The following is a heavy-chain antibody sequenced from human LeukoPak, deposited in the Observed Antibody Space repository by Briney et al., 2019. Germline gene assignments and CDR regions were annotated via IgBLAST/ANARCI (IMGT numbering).Heavy chain of an antibody. CDR1: GGSISSGGYS. CDR2: IYHSGST. Sequence: SQTLSLTCAVSGGSISSGGYSWSWIRQPPGKGLEWIGYIYHSGSTYYNPSLKSRVTISVDRSKNQFSLKLSSVTAADTAVYYCARGKYQLLIDRGQGTLVTVSS. J-gene: IGHJ4*02. D-gene: IGHD2-2*01. V-gene: IGHV4-30-2*01. CDR3: ARGKYQLLID.